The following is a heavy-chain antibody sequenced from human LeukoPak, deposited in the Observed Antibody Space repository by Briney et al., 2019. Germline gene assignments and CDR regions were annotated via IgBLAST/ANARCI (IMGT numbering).Heavy chain of an antibody. V-gene: IGHV3-21*01. Sequence: GGSLRLSCAASGFTFSSYSMSWVRQAPGKGLEWVSSISTGSSFIYYADSEKGRFTISRDIAKNSLYLQMNSLRAEDTAVYYCARTDYYDKSIDYWGQGTLVTVSS. CDR2: ISTGSSFI. D-gene: IGHD3-22*01. CDR1: GFTFSSYS. J-gene: IGHJ4*02. CDR3: ARTDYYDKSIDY.